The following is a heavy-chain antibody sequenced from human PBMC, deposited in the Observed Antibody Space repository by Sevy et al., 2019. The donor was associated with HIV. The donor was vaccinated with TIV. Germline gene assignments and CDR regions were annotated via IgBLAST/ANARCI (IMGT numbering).Heavy chain of an antibody. D-gene: IGHD3-10*01. Sequence: ASVKVSCKASGYTFTSYAMHWVRQAPGQRLEWMGWINAGNGNTKYSQKFQGRVTITRETSASTAYWELSSLRFEDTAVYYWARGRGGWADERLLWFREPSRTDYYYGMDVWGQGTTVTVSS. J-gene: IGHJ6*02. CDR2: INAGNGNT. CDR3: ARGRGGWADERLLWFREPSRTDYYYGMDV. V-gene: IGHV1-3*01. CDR1: GYTFTSYA.